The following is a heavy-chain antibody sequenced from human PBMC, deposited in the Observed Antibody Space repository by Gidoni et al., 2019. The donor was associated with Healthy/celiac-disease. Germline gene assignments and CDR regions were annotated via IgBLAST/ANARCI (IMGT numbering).Heavy chain of an antibody. CDR2: ISWNSGSI. CDR1: GFPFDDYA. D-gene: IGHD4-17*01. V-gene: IGHV3-9*01. J-gene: IGHJ4*02. Sequence: EVQLVESGGGLVQPGRSRRLSCAASGFPFDDYAMHWVRQAPGKGLEWVSGISWNSGSIGYADSVKGRFTISRDNAKNSLYLQMNSLRAEDTALYYCAKGDYGDYAFRYWGQGTLVTVSS. CDR3: AKGDYGDYAFRY.